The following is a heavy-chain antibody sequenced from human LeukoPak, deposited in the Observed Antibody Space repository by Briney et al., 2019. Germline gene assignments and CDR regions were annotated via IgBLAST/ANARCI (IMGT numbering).Heavy chain of an antibody. D-gene: IGHD5-18*01. J-gene: IGHJ4*02. CDR2: ISYDGSNK. V-gene: IGHV3-30-3*01. CDR1: GFTFSSYA. Sequence: GGSLRLSCAASGFTFSSYAMHWVRRAPGKGLEWVAVISYDGSNKYYADSVKGRFTISRDNSKNTPYLQMNSLRADDTAVYYCATGRGYSYGYDGGDFDYWGQGTLVTVSS. CDR3: ATGRGYSYGYDGGDFDY.